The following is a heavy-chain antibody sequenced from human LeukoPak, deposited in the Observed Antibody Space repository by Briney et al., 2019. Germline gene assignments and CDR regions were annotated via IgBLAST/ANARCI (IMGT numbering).Heavy chain of an antibody. D-gene: IGHD5-18*01. CDR1: GFTFSSYG. CDR2: LSNTGNI. CDR3: ARRGDTPMIGDH. Sequence: GGSLRLSCAASGFTFSSYGVSWVRQAPGKGLEWLSYLSNTGNIHYAQSVKGRFTISRDNAKNSLYLQMDGLRAEDTAVYYCARRGDTPMIGDHWGQGILVTVAS. J-gene: IGHJ4*02. V-gene: IGHV3-48*01.